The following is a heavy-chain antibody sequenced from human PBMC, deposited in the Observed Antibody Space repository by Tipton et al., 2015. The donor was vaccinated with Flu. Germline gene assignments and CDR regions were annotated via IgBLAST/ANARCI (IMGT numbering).Heavy chain of an antibody. CDR3: ARDVAAVPAAIRD. V-gene: IGHV4-61*01. J-gene: IGHJ4*02. CDR2: IYYSGTT. Sequence: TLSLTCTVSGGSVNSGFYYWSWIRRPPGKALEWIGYIYYSGTTNYNPSLKSRVTISVDTSKTQLSLKLSSVTAADTAVYYCARDVAAVPAAIRDWGQGTLVTVSS. D-gene: IGHD2-2*01. CDR1: GGSVNSGFYY.